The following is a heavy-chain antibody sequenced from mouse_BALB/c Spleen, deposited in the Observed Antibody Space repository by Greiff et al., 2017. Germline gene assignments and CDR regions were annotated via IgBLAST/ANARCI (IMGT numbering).Heavy chain of an antibody. V-gene: IGHV14-3*02. Sequence: VQLKESGAELVKPGASVKLSCTASGFYIKDTYMHWVKQRPEQGLEWIGRIDPANGNTKYDPKFQGKATITADTSSNTAYLQLSSLTSEDTAVYYCARGAMISYAMDYWGQGTSVTVSS. J-gene: IGHJ4*01. D-gene: IGHD2-4*01. CDR1: GFYIKDTY. CDR3: ARGAMISYAMDY. CDR2: IDPANGNT.